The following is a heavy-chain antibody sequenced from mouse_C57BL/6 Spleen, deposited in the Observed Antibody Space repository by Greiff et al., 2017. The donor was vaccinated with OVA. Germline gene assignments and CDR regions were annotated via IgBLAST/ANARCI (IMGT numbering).Heavy chain of an antibody. CDR3: ARNSDDGYYDYAMDY. V-gene: IGHV2-2*01. D-gene: IGHD2-3*01. Sequence: VQVVESGPGLVQPSQSLSITCTVSGFSLTSYGVHWVRQSPGKGLEWLGVIWSGGSTDYNAAFISRLSISKDNSKSQVFFKMNSLQADDTAIYYCARNSDDGYYDYAMDYWGQGTSVTVSS. CDR2: IWSGGST. J-gene: IGHJ4*01. CDR1: GFSLTSYG.